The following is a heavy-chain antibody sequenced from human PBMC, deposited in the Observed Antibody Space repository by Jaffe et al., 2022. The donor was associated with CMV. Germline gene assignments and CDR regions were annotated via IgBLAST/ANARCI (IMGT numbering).Heavy chain of an antibody. Sequence: EVQLVDSGGGLVQPGGSLRLSCAASGFTFSSRWMSWIRQAPGKGLEWVALINPGGSENFLVDSVKGRFIISRDNAENSLSLQMSSLRAEDTAMYYCTAGDYWGRGTLVTVSS. CDR2: INPGGSEN. CDR3: TAGDY. J-gene: IGHJ4*02. V-gene: IGHV3-7*01. CDR1: GFTFSSRW.